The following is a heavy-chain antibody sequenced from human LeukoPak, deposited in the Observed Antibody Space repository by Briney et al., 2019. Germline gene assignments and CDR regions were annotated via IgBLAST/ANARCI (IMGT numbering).Heavy chain of an antibody. Sequence: GGSLRLSCAASGFTFSDFWMHWVRQAPGKGLVWVSRINSGGTVTNYADSVKGRLTISRDNAKITLYLQMCSLTPDDMGFYYCVKEKGQHRYFDLWGRGTLLTVSS. CDR1: GFTFSDFW. J-gene: IGHJ2*01. CDR3: VKEKGQHRYFDL. D-gene: IGHD2-2*01. CDR2: INSGGTVT. V-gene: IGHV3-74*01.